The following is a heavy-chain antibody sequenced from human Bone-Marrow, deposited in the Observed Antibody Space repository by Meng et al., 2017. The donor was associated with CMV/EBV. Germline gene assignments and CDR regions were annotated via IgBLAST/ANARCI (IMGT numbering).Heavy chain of an antibody. J-gene: IGHJ5*02. D-gene: IGHD5-18*01. CDR1: GGSISSYY. CDR2: IYYSGST. V-gene: IGHV4-59*08. Sequence: GSLRLSCTVSGGSISSYYWSWIRQPPGKGLEWIGYIYYSGSTNYNPSLKSRVTISVDTSKNQFSLKLSSVTAADTAVYYCARVRGLPLFDPWGQGTLVTVSS. CDR3: ARVRGLPLFDP.